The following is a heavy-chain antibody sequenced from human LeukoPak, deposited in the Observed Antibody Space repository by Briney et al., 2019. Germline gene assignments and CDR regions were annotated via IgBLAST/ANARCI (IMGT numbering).Heavy chain of an antibody. CDR3: AKDVSADYYDSSGYYSEYFQH. J-gene: IGHJ1*01. CDR2: IRYDGSNN. D-gene: IGHD3-22*01. V-gene: IGHV3-30*02. CDR1: GFTFSSYG. Sequence: PGGSLRLSCAASGFTFSSYGMHWVRQAPGKGLEWVAFIRYDGSNNYYADSVKGRFTISRDNSKNTLYLQMNSLRAEDTAVYYCAKDVSADYYDSSGYYSEYFQHWGQGTLVTVSS.